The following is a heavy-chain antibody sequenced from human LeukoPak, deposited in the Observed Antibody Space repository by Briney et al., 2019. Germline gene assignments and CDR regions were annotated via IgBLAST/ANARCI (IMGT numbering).Heavy chain of an antibody. CDR2: IWYDGSNK. CDR1: GFTFSSYG. V-gene: IGHV3-33*06. Sequence: GRSLRLSCAASGFTFSSYGMHWVRQAPGKGLEWVAVIWYDGSNKYYADSVKGRFTISRDNSKNTLYLQMNSLRAEDTAIYYCAKRITVVARDAFDFWGQGTMVTVSS. D-gene: IGHD1-14*01. CDR3: AKRITVVARDAFDF. J-gene: IGHJ3*01.